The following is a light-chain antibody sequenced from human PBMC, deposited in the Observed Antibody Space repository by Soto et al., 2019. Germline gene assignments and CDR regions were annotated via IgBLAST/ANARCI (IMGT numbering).Light chain of an antibody. CDR2: DAS. CDR3: QQRRDCPT. Sequence: EIVLTQSPATLSLSPGERATLSCRASQSVSSYLAWYQQKPGQPPRLLIYDASNRATGIPARFSGSGSATDFTLTISSLEPEDFAVYYCQQRRDCPTFGQGTRLEIK. J-gene: IGKJ5*01. CDR1: QSVSSY. V-gene: IGKV3-11*01.